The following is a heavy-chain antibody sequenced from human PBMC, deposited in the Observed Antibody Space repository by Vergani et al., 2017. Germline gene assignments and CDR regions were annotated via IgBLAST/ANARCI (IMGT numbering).Heavy chain of an antibody. D-gene: IGHD3-22*01. CDR2: ISARYPST. J-gene: IGHJ4*02. CDR1: GFTFSACP. V-gene: IGHV3-23*01. Sequence: EVQLLQSGGGVIQPGGSVRLSCAASGFTFSACPMPWVRQAPGKGLEWVSAISARYPSTYYADSVKGRFTISRDNSKNMLYLQMNSLRAEDTAVYYGARLSYDTTPYLQEGYDCWGQGTLVSVSS. CDR3: ARLSYDTTPYLQEGYDC.